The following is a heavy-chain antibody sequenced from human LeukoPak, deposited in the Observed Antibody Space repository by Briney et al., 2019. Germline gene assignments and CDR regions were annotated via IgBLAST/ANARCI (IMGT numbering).Heavy chain of an antibody. V-gene: IGHV4-39*07. J-gene: IGHJ5*02. CDR3: AREVDAAAAYNWFDP. CDR1: GGSISSYY. CDR2: IYYSGTT. D-gene: IGHD2-2*01. Sequence: ETLSLTCTVSGGSISSYYWVWIRQPPGKGLEWIGTIYYSGTTYYNPSLKSRVTISVDTSKNQFSLRLSSVTAADTAVYYCAREVDAAAAYNWFDPWGQGTLVTVSS.